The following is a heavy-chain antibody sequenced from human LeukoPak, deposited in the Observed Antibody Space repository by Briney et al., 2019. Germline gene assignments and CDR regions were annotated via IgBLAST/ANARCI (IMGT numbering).Heavy chain of an antibody. CDR1: GGSISSGSYY. Sequence: KPSETLSLTCTVSGGSISSGSYYWSWIRQPPGKGLEWIGYIYYSGSTNYNPSLKSRVTISVDTSKNQFSLKLSSVTAADTAVYYCARDFHSATRYSSGRGRYYMDVWGKGTTVTVSS. CDR2: IYYSGST. V-gene: IGHV4-61*01. CDR3: ARDFHSATRYSSGRGRYYMDV. J-gene: IGHJ6*03. D-gene: IGHD6-19*01.